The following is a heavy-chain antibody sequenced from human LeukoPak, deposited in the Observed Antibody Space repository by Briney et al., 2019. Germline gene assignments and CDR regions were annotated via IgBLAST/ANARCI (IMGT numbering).Heavy chain of an antibody. D-gene: IGHD2-21*01. CDR3: AKDSLQIVYYGMDV. CDR1: AFTFSSNG. Sequence: GGSLTLSCAASAFTFSSNGMRWVRQAPGKGREWEAVISYDGSNESYADSVKGRFTISRDKSKNTLYLQMNSLRAEDTAVYYCAKDSLQIVYYGMDVWGQGTTVTVSS. V-gene: IGHV3-30*18. CDR2: ISYDGSNE. J-gene: IGHJ6*02.